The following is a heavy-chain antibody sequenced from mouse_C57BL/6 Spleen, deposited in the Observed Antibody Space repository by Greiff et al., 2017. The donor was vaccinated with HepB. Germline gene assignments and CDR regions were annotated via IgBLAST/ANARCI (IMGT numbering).Heavy chain of an antibody. CDR2: INPNNGGT. CDR1: GYTFTDYN. Sequence: VQLQQSGPELVKPGASVKIPCKASGYTFTDYNMDWVKQSHGKSLEWIGDINPNNGGTIYNQKFKGKATLTVDKSSSTAYMELRSLTSEDTAVYYRARKAVVEASRYFDVWGTGTTVTVSS. CDR3: ARKAVVEASRYFDV. D-gene: IGHD1-3*01. J-gene: IGHJ1*03. V-gene: IGHV1-18*01.